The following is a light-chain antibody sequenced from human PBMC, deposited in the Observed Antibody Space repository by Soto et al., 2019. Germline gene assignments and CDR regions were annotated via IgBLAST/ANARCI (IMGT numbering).Light chain of an antibody. CDR2: DVT. CDR1: SSDVGGYNY. CDR3: CSYAGSSTFDV. V-gene: IGLV2-11*01. J-gene: IGLJ1*01. Sequence: QSVLTQPRSVSGSPGQSVTISCTGTSSDVGGYNYVSWYQQHPGKAPKLMIYDVTKRPSGVPDRFSGSKSGNTASLTISGLQAEDEADYYCCSYAGSSTFDVFGTGTEVTVL.